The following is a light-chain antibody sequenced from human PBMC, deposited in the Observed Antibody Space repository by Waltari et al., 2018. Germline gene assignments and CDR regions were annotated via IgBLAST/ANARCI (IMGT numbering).Light chain of an antibody. Sequence: QSALTQPASVSESPGQSITIFCAGTTSDLGGYDYVSLYQQHPGKAPELIMYDVRKRPAGVSDRFSGSKSGNTASLTISGLQADDEADYYCSSDSSSSTLYVFGTGTKVTV. J-gene: IGLJ1*01. V-gene: IGLV2-14*03. CDR1: TSDLGGYDY. CDR3: SSDSSSSTLYV. CDR2: DVR.